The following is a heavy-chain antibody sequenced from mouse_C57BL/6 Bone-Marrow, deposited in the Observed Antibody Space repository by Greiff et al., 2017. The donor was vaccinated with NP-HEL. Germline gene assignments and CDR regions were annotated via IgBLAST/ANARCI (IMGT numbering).Heavy chain of an antibody. CDR1: GYTFTSYG. V-gene: IGHV1-81*01. J-gene: IGHJ1*03. CDR3: AREDGYYWDWYFEF. Sequence: QVQLKESGAELARPGASVKLSCKASGYTFTSYGISWVKQRTGQGLEWIGEIYPRSGNTYYNEKFKGKATLTADKSSSTAYMELRSLTSEDSAVYFCAREDGYYWDWYFEFGGTGTAVTVTA. CDR2: IYPRSGNT. D-gene: IGHD2-3*01.